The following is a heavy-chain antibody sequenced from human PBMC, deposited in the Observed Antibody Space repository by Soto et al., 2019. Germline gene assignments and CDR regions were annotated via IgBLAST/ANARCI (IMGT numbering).Heavy chain of an antibody. CDR2: IYYSGST. CDR3: ARGDYCSGGSCYVDY. Sequence: SETLSLTCTVSGGSISSYYWSWIRQPPGKGLEWIGYIYYSGSTNYNPSLKSRVTISVDTSKNQFSLKLSSVTAADTAVYYCARGDYCSGGSCYVDYWGQGTLVTVSS. CDR1: GGSISSYY. D-gene: IGHD2-15*01. J-gene: IGHJ4*02. V-gene: IGHV4-59*01.